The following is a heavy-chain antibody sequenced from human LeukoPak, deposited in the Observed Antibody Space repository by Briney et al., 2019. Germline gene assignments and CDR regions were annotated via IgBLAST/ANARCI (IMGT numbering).Heavy chain of an antibody. D-gene: IGHD6-19*01. V-gene: IGHV3-30*02. J-gene: IGHJ4*02. CDR1: GFTFSSYG. CDR3: AKDSSGWRRTVDY. Sequence: GGSLRLSXAASGFTFSSYGMHWVRQAPGKGLEWVAFIRYDGSNKYYADSVKGRFTISRDNSKNTLYLQRNSLRAEDTAVYYCAKDSSGWRRTVDYWGQGTLVTVSS. CDR2: IRYDGSNK.